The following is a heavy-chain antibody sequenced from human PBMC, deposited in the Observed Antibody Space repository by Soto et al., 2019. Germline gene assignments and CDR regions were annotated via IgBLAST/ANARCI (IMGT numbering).Heavy chain of an antibody. CDR2: ISYDGSTK. V-gene: IGHV3-30*18. CDR3: AKAAPTQALGHFDY. CDR1: GFTFSSYG. Sequence: PVGSLRLSCAASGFTFSSYGMHWVRQAPGKGLEWVAVISYDGSTKYYADSVKGWFTISRDNTKKTLYQQMNSMRGEATAVYYCAKAAPTQALGHFDYWGQGTLVTVSS. J-gene: IGHJ4*02.